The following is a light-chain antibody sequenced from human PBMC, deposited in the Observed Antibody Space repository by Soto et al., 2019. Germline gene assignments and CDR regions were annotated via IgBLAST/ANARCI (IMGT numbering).Light chain of an antibody. CDR2: DAS. J-gene: IGKJ5*01. Sequence: EIVMTQSPATLSVSPGERATLSCRASQSVSSSYLAWYQQKPGQAPRLVIYDASSRATGIPDRFSGSGSGTDFTLTISRLEAEDFAVYFCQQYTGPPTTFGQGTRLEIK. CDR1: QSVSSSY. V-gene: IGKV3-20*01. CDR3: QQYTGPPTT.